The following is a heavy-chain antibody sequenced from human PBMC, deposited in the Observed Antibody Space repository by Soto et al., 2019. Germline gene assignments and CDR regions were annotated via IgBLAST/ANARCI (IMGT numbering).Heavy chain of an antibody. Sequence: EVQLLESGGGSVQPGGALRLSCAASGFTFSSYAMHWVRRPPGKGLVWVSSISGRGGTAYYPDFVTGRFSISRDSLVNTPYLQMNILRAADTAVYYCTKGWGQNWNCHYWGQGSRVTVS. CDR3: TKGWGQNWNCHY. CDR1: GFTFSSYA. CDR2: ISGRGGTA. D-gene: IGHD1-7*01. J-gene: IGHJ4*02. V-gene: IGHV3-23*01.